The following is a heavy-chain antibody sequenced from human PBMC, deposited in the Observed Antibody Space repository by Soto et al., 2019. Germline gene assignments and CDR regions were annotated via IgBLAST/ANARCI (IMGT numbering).Heavy chain of an antibody. CDR3: AREYCTNGVCSGFDY. CDR2: IWYDGSNK. CDR1: GFTFSSYG. D-gene: IGHD2-8*01. J-gene: IGHJ4*02. V-gene: IGHV3-33*01. Sequence: GGSLRLSCAASGFTFSSYGMHWVRQAPGKGLEWVAVIWYDGSNKYYADSGKGRFTISRDNSKNTLYLQMNSLRAEDTAVYYCAREYCTNGVCSGFDYWGQGTLVTVSS.